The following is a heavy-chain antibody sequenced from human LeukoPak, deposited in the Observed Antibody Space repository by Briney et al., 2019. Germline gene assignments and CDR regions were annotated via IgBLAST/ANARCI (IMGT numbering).Heavy chain of an antibody. D-gene: IGHD5-12*01. J-gene: IGHJ2*01. CDR2: IYYSGST. CDR1: GGSISSYY. V-gene: IGHV4-59*08. CDR3: ARPSGYSGYDPNWYFDL. Sequence: PSETQSLTCTVSGGSISSYYWSWIRQPPGKGLEWIGYIYYSGSTNYNPSLKSRVTISVDTSKNQFSLKLSSVTAADTAVYYCARPSGYSGYDPNWYFDLWGRGTLVTVSS.